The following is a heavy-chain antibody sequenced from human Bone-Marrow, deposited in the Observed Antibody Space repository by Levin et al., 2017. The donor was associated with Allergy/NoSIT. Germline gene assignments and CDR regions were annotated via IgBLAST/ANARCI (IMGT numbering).Heavy chain of an antibody. CDR2: IYYTGSP. CDR1: GGSISDSAYY. Sequence: SETLSLTCTVSGGSISDSAYYWGWIRQPPGKGLEWLANIYYTGSPFYNLSLKSRLTMSVDTSNDQFSLKVFSVTAADTALYYCARQLAVNFYGSGSYWTSWGQGTLVTVSS. J-gene: IGHJ5*02. D-gene: IGHD3-10*01. CDR3: ARQLAVNFYGSGSYWTS. V-gene: IGHV4-39*01.